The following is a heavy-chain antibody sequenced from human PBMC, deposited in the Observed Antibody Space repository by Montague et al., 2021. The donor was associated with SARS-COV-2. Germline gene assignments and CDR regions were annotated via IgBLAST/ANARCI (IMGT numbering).Heavy chain of an antibody. J-gene: IGHJ1*01. D-gene: IGHD2-15*01. CDR2: IHHSGST. V-gene: IGHV4-39*07. Sequence: SETLSLTCTVSGGSISSSTYYWGWIRQPPGKGLEWIGSIHHSGSTYYNPSLETRVTISVDMSKNQFSLKLSSVTAADTALYYCARDLGFCSGGSCYGYFQHWGQGTLVTVSS. CDR1: GGSISSSTYY. CDR3: ARDLGFCSGGSCYGYFQH.